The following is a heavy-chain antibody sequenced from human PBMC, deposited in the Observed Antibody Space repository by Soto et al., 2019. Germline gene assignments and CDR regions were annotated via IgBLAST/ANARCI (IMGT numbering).Heavy chain of an antibody. Sequence: QVQLVQSGAEVKKPGASVKVSCKASGYTFTSYGISWVRQAPGQGLEWMGWINPYNGNTNYAQKLQGRVTMTTDTSTTTAYRELRSLSSDDTAVYYCARDWFGIDYWGQGTLVTVSS. CDR1: GYTFTSYG. CDR2: INPYNGNT. J-gene: IGHJ4*02. V-gene: IGHV1-18*01. CDR3: ARDWFGIDY. D-gene: IGHD3-16*01.